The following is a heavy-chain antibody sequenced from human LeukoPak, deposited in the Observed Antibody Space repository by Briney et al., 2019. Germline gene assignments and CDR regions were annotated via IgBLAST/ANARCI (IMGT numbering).Heavy chain of an antibody. CDR3: AKLPWGDHDLFDY. CDR2: ISYDGSNK. V-gene: IGHV3-30*18. CDR1: GFTFSSYG. D-gene: IGHD2-21*02. J-gene: IGHJ4*02. Sequence: GGSLRLSCAASGFTFSSYGMHWVRQAPGKGLEWVAVISYDGSNKYYADSMKGRFTISRDNSKNTLYLQMNSLRAEDTAVYYCAKLPWGDHDLFDYWGQGTLVTVSS.